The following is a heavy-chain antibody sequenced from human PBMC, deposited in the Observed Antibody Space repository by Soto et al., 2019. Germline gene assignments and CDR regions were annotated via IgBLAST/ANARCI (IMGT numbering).Heavy chain of an antibody. D-gene: IGHD1-7*01. CDR2: IYYSGST. CDR3: ARELGELELGSWSDH. V-gene: IGHV4-59*01. CDR1: GRASSSYY. J-gene: IGHJ5*02. Sequence: PSETLSLTCTVSGRASSSYYGSWIRQPPGKGLEWNGYIYYSGSTNYNPSLKSRVTISVDTSKNQFSLKLSSVTAADTAVYYCARELGELELGSWSDHWGQETLVTVSS.